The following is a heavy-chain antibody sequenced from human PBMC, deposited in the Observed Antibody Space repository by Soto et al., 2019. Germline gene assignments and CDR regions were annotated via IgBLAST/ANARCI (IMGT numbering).Heavy chain of an antibody. CDR2: ISSSSSYI. CDR3: ARDRGSYFGSAAFDI. CDR1: GFTFSSYS. Sequence: PGGSLRLSCAASGFTFSSYSMNWVRQAPGKGLEWVSSISSSSSYIYYADSVKGRFTISRDNAKNSLYLQMNSLRAEDTAVYYCARDRGSYFGSAAFDIWGQGTMVTVSS. J-gene: IGHJ3*02. D-gene: IGHD1-26*01. V-gene: IGHV3-21*01.